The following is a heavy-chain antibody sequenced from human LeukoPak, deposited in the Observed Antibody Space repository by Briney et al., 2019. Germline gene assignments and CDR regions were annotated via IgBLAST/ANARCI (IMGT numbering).Heavy chain of an antibody. CDR3: ARHLAGYDSD. J-gene: IGHJ4*02. D-gene: IGHD3-9*01. V-gene: IGHV4-59*08. Sequence: SETLSLTCTVSGGSISSYYWSWIRQPLGKGLEWIGYIYYSGSTNYNPSLKSRVTISVDTSKNQFSLKLSSVTAADTAVYYCARHLAGYDSDWGQGTLVTVSS. CDR2: IYYSGST. CDR1: GGSISSYY.